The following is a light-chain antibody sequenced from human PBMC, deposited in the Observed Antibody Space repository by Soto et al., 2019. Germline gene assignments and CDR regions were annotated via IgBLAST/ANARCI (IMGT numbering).Light chain of an antibody. CDR2: DAS. CDR3: QHRSNWPPTWT. V-gene: IGKV3-11*01. Sequence: EIVLTQSPATLSLSPGERATLSCRASQSVSSFLAWYQQTPGQAPRLLIYDASNRATGIPARFSGIGSGTDFTLTISILEPEDFAVSYCQHRSNWPPTWTFGQGTRVEIK. J-gene: IGKJ1*01. CDR1: QSVSSF.